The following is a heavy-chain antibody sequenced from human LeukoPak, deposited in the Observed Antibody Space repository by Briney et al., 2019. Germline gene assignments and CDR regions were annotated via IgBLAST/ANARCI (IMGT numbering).Heavy chain of an antibody. CDR1: GYTFTGYY. CDR2: INPNSSGT. CDR3: ARDPGDIVVVPAATYCGGDCYRDDY. J-gene: IGHJ4*02. V-gene: IGHV1-2*02. D-gene: IGHD2-2*01. Sequence: ASVKVSCKASGYTFTGYYMHWVRQAPGQGLEWMGWINPNSSGTNYAQKFQGRVTMTRDTSISTAYMELSRLRSDDTAVYYCARDPGDIVVVPAATYCGGDCYRDDYWGQGTLVTVSS.